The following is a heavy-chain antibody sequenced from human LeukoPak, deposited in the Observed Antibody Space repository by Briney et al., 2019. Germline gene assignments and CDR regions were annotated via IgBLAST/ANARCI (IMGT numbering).Heavy chain of an antibody. D-gene: IGHD3-3*01. J-gene: IGHJ5*02. CDR3: ARPHEYDFWSGHREFDP. CDR1: GGSFSGYY. Sequence: SETLSLTCAVYGGSFSGYYWSWIRQPPGKGLEWIGEINHSGSTNYNPSLKSRVTISVDTSKNQFSLKLSSVTAADTAVYYCARPHEYDFWSGHREFDPWGQGTLVTVSS. V-gene: IGHV4-34*01. CDR2: INHSGST.